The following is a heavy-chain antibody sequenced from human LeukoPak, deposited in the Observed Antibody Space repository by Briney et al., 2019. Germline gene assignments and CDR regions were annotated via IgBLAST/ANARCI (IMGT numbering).Heavy chain of an antibody. J-gene: IGHJ4*02. CDR3: ARVTGYMIEDYFDY. CDR1: GGSFSGYY. D-gene: IGHD3-22*01. Sequence: PSETLSLTCAVYGGSFSGYYWSWIRQPPGKGLEWIGEINHSGSTNYNPSLKSRVTISVETSKNQFSLKLSSVTAADTAVYYCARVTGYMIEDYFDYWGQGTLVTVSS. CDR2: INHSGST. V-gene: IGHV4-34*01.